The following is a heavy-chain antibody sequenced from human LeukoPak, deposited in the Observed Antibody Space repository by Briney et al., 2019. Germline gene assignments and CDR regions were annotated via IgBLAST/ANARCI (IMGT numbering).Heavy chain of an antibody. CDR1: GGSISSYY. D-gene: IGHD2-15*01. Sequence: SETLPLTCTVSGGSISSYYWSWIRQPPGKGLEWIGYIYYSGSTNYNPSLKSRVTISVDTSKNQFSLKLSSVTAADTAVYYCARAGGPIDYWGQGTLVTVSS. CDR3: ARAGGPIDY. CDR2: IYYSGST. V-gene: IGHV4-59*01. J-gene: IGHJ4*02.